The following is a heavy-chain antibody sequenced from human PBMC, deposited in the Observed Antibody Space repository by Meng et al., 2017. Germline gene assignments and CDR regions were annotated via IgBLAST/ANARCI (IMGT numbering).Heavy chain of an antibody. V-gene: IGHV3-74*01. CDR1: GFTFSSYW. CDR2: INSDGSST. Sequence: GGSLRLSCAASGFTFSSYWMHWVRQAPGKGLVWVSRINSDGSSTSYADSVKGRFTISRDNAKNTLYLQMNSLRAEDTAVYYCARDKYCSGGSYYHQEIYYYYDMDVWGQGTTVTVSS. D-gene: IGHD2-15*01. CDR3: ARDKYCSGGSYYHQEIYYYYDMDV. J-gene: IGHJ6*02.